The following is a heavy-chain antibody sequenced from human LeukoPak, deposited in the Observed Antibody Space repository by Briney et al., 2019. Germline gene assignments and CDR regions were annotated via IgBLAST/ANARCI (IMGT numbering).Heavy chain of an antibody. CDR2: ISGGGVNT. Sequence: GGSLRLSCAASGFTFSSYWMNWARQAPGKGLEWVSAISGGGVNTYYADSVKGRFTISRDNSKNMLYLQMNSLRAEDTAVYYCAKTLGYSGYFSPWGQGTLVTVSS. J-gene: IGHJ5*02. CDR1: GFTFSSYW. V-gene: IGHV3-23*01. CDR3: AKTLGYSGYFSP. D-gene: IGHD3-22*01.